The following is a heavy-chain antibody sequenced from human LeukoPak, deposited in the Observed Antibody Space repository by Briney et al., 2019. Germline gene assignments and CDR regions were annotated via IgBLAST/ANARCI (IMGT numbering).Heavy chain of an antibody. V-gene: IGHV3-23*01. CDR1: GFSLNGYA. Sequence: GGSLRLPCEGSGFSLNGYAMSWVRQAPGKGLEWVAVTGGSDDNTHYADSVKGRFSISRDTSENRLFLQMNSLRPDDSALYYCTKDLMTGFSSGWYLAYWGQGTLVTVSA. CDR3: TKDLMTGFSSGWYLAY. J-gene: IGHJ4*02. D-gene: IGHD6-19*01. CDR2: TGGSDDNT.